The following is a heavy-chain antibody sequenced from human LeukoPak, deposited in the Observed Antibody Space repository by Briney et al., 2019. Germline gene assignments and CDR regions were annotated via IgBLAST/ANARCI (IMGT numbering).Heavy chain of an antibody. J-gene: IGHJ4*02. D-gene: IGHD6-19*01. CDR1: GFIFSYYG. CDR3: AKVTLSRASSGWIDH. V-gene: IGHV3-30*18. Sequence: GGSLRLSCATSGFIFSYYGMHWVRQAPGKGLEWVAVISYDGSNKYYADSVKGRFTISRDNSKNTLSLQMNSLRAEDTAVYYCAKVTLSRASSGWIDHWGQGTLVTVSS. CDR2: ISYDGSNK.